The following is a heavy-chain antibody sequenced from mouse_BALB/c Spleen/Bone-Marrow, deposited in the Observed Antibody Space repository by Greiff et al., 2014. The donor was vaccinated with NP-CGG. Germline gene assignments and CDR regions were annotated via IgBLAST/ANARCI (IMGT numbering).Heavy chain of an antibody. V-gene: IGHV1S56*01. J-gene: IGHJ2*01. CDR2: IFPGNFYT. CDR3: ARDDYDY. Sequence: VQLVESGPELVKPGASVRISCKASGYTFTSYYIRWVKQRPGQGLEWIGWIFPGNFYTKFNENFKGRATLTADKSSSTAYMHLSSLTSEDSAVYFCARDDYDYWGQGTTLTVSS. CDR1: GYTFTSYY. D-gene: IGHD2-4*01.